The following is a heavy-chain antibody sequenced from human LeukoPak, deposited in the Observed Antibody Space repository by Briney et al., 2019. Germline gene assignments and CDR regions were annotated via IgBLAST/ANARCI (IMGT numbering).Heavy chain of an antibody. D-gene: IGHD2/OR15-2a*01. J-gene: IGHJ3*02. CDR3: ARRYVYGTLHAFDI. V-gene: IGHV3-48*03. CDR2: ISSSGTTI. CDR1: GFTFSSYV. Sequence: GGSLRLSCAASGFTFSSYVMHWVRQAPGKGLEWVSYISSSGTTIYYADSVKGRFTIFRDNAKNSLYLQMNSLRAEDTAIYYCARRYVYGTLHAFDIWGQGTMVTVSS.